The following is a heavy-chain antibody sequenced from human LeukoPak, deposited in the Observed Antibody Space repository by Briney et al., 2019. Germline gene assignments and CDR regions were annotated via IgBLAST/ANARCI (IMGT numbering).Heavy chain of an antibody. CDR3: ARSPPSYQLPRHYFDY. Sequence: SETLSLTCAVYGGSFSGYYWSWLRQPPGKGLEWIGEINHSGSTNYNPSLKSRVTISVDTSKNQFSLKLSSVTAADTAVYYCARSPPSYQLPRHYFDYWGQGTLVTVSS. D-gene: IGHD2-2*01. CDR1: GGSFSGYY. CDR2: INHSGST. J-gene: IGHJ4*02. V-gene: IGHV4-34*01.